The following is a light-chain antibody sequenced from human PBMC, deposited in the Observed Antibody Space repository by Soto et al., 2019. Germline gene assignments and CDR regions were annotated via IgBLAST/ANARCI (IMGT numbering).Light chain of an antibody. V-gene: IGKV1-5*01. CDR2: DAS. J-gene: IGKJ5*01. Sequence: DSRMTQSPSTLSASVEDRETITCRASQTISSWLAWYQQKPGKAPNLLTYDASTLERGVPSRFSGTGSGTEFTLTIDRLQPDDFATYYCQQYHTSSITFGQGTRLEI. CDR3: QQYHTSSIT. CDR1: QTISSW.